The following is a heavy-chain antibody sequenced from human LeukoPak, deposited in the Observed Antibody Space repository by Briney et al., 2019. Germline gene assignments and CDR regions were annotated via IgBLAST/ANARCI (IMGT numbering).Heavy chain of an antibody. V-gene: IGHV4-4*07. CDR3: ASYQTDCTNGVCANWFDP. D-gene: IGHD2-8*01. Sequence: PSETLSLTCTVSGGSISSYYWSWIRQPAGKGLEWIGRIYTTGSTNYNPSLKSRVTMSIDTSKNQFSLKLSSVTAADTAVYYCASYQTDCTNGVCANWFDPWGQGTLVTVSS. CDR2: IYTTGST. J-gene: IGHJ5*02. CDR1: GGSISSYY.